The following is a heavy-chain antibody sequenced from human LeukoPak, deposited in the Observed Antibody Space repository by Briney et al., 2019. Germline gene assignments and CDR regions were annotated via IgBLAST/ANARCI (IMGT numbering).Heavy chain of an antibody. CDR2: MNPNSGNT. CDR1: GYTFTSYD. Sequence: ASVKVSCKASGYTFTSYDINWVRQATGQGHEWMGWMNPNSGNTGYAQKFQGRVTMTRNTSISTAYMELSSLRSEDTAVYYCARDQNNDVLLWLRGGMDVWGQGTTVTVSS. V-gene: IGHV1-8*01. J-gene: IGHJ6*02. D-gene: IGHD3-10*01. CDR3: ARDQNNDVLLWLRGGMDV.